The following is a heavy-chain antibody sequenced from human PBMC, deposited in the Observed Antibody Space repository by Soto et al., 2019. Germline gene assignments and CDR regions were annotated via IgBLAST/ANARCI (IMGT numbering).Heavy chain of an antibody. CDR3: ATMGTPVTGLYYFDY. D-gene: IGHD4-17*01. CDR1: GGSISSGNCY. CDR2: ISYSGTT. V-gene: IGHV4-30-4*01. Sequence: QVQLQESGPGLVKPSQTLSLTCTVSGGSISSGNCYWSWIRQPPGKGLEWIGFISYSGTTHYSASLRSRVSISVDTSKNQFSLDLSSVTAADTAVYYCATMGTPVTGLYYFDYWGQGTLVTVSS. J-gene: IGHJ4*02.